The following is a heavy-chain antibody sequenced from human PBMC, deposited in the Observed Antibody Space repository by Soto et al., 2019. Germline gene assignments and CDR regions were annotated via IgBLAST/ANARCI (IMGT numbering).Heavy chain of an antibody. Sequence: GSLRLSCAAAGFTFSSYSMNWVRQAPGKGLEWVSSISSSSYIYYADSVKGRFTISRDNAKDSLYLQMNSLRAEDTAVYYCARLSTSGYYDILTGYYTPDWFDPWGQGTLVTVSS. V-gene: IGHV3-21*01. CDR3: ARLSTSGYYDILTGYYTPDWFDP. CDR2: ISSSSYI. D-gene: IGHD3-9*01. CDR1: GFTFSSYS. J-gene: IGHJ5*02.